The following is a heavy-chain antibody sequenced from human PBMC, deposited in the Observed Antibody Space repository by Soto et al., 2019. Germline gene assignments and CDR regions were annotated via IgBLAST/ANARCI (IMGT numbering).Heavy chain of an antibody. CDR3: ARVGYCSGGSCDWYFDY. V-gene: IGHV1-69*06. D-gene: IGHD2-15*01. CDR2: IIPIFGTA. CDR1: GGTLSSYD. J-gene: IGHJ4*02. Sequence: AGKVCCKACGGTLSSYDISWVRQAPGQGLEWMGGIIPIFGTANYAQKFQGRVTITADKSTSTAYMELSSLRSEDTAVYYCARVGYCSGGSCDWYFDYWGQGTLVTVSS.